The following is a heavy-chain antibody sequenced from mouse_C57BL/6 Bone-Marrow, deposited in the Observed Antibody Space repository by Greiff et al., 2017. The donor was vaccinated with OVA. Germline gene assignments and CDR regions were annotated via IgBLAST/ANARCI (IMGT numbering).Heavy chain of an antibody. CDR2: INPGSGGT. V-gene: IGHV1-54*01. Sequence: QVQLKESGAELVRPGTSVKVSCKASGYAFTNYLIEWVKQRPGQGLEWIGVINPGSGGTNYNEKFKGKATLTADKSSSTAYMQLSSLTSEDSAVYFCARLVAYAMDYWGQGTSVTVSS. CDR3: ARLVAYAMDY. CDR1: GYAFTNYL. J-gene: IGHJ4*01.